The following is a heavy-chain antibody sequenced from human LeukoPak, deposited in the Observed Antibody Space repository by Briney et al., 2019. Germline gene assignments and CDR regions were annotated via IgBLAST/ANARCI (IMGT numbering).Heavy chain of an antibody. CDR2: ISSSSSYI. CDR3: ASELSTHYHCFDY. V-gene: IGHV3-21*01. J-gene: IGHJ4*02. Sequence: GGSLRLSCAASGFTFSSYSMNWVRQAPGKGLEWVSSISSSSSYIYYADSVKGRFTISRDNAKNSLYLLMNSLRAEDTAVYYCASELSTHYHCFDYWGQGTLVTVSS. D-gene: IGHD2-2*01. CDR1: GFTFSSYS.